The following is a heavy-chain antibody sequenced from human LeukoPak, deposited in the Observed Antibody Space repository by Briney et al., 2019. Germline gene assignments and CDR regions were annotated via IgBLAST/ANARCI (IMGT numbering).Heavy chain of an antibody. Sequence: ASVKVSCKASGYTFTSYDINWVRQATGQGLEWMGWMNPNSGNTGYAQKFQGRVTMTRNTSISTAYMELSSLRSEDTAVYYCARGRGHVLRFLGWPQYYFDYWGQGTLVTVSS. CDR2: MNPNSGNT. CDR3: ARGRGHVLRFLGWPQYYFDY. V-gene: IGHV1-8*01. CDR1: GYTFTSYD. D-gene: IGHD3-3*01. J-gene: IGHJ4*02.